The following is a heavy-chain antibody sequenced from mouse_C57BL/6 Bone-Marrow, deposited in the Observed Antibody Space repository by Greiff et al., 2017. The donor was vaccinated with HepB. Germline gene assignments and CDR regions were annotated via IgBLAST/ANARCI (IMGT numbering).Heavy chain of an antibody. J-gene: IGHJ1*03. CDR3: ATTVVATEYFDV. V-gene: IGHV3-6*01. CDR2: ISYDGSN. Sequence: EVKLQESGPGLVKPSQSLSLTCSVTGYSITSGYYWNWIRQFPGNKLEWMGYISYDGSNNYNPSLKNRISITRDTSKNQFFLKLNSVTTEDTATYYCATTVVATEYFDVWGTGTTVTVSS. D-gene: IGHD1-1*01. CDR1: GYSITSGYY.